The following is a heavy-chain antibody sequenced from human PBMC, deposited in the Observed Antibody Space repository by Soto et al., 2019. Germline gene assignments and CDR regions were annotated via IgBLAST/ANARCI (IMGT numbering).Heavy chain of an antibody. CDR1: GFPFSSYS. V-gene: IGHV3-23*01. D-gene: IGHD6-6*01. Sequence: GGSLRLSCAASGFPFSSYSMSWVRQAPGKGLEWVSAISGSGGSTYYADSVKGRFTISRDNSKNTLYLQMNSLRAEDTAVYYCAKDLSRGASSSLKGGNQPEPYYYYYMDVWGKGTTVTVSS. CDR3: AKDLSRGASSSLKGGNQPEPYYYYYMDV. CDR2: ISGSGGST. J-gene: IGHJ6*03.